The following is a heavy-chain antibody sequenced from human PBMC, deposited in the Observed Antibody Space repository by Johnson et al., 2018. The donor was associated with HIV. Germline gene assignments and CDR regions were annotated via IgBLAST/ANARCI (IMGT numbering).Heavy chain of an antibody. V-gene: IGHV3-23*04. CDR3: ARGWGGQQPI. CDR2: ISGSGGST. D-gene: IGHD3-16*01. J-gene: IGHJ3*02. CDR1: GFTFSSYA. Sequence: VQLVESGGGLVQPGGSLRLSCAASGFTFSSYAMSWVRQAPGKGLEWVSAISGSGGSTYYADAVKGRFTISRDNAKKALDRQMNSRRVEDTAIYYCARGWGGQQPIWGQGTMVTVSS.